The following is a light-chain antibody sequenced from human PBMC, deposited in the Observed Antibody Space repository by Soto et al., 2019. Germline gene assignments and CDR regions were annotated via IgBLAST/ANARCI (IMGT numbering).Light chain of an antibody. V-gene: IGLV2-23*01. Sequence: QSALTQPASVSGSPGQSITISCTGTSSDFGRYNLVSWYQQHPGKAPKLIIYEDIERPSGVSNRFSGSKSGNTASLTISGLRPEDEGSYYCCSYARGTSVVFGGGTQLTVL. J-gene: IGLJ2*01. CDR3: CSYARGTSVV. CDR1: SSDFGRYNL. CDR2: EDI.